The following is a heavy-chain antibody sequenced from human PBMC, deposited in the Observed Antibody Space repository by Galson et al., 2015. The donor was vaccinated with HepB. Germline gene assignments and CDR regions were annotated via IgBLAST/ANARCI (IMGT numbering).Heavy chain of an antibody. D-gene: IGHD2-15*01. J-gene: IGHJ6*02. CDR1: GFSFSNYW. CDR2: IKQDGSDK. V-gene: IGHV3-7*03. Sequence: SLRLSCAASGFSFSNYWMSWVRQAPGKGLEWVANIKQDGSDKYYVDSVKGRFTISRDNAKNSLYLQMNSLRAEDTAVYYCAKRQDVVVVAAPQVYYYYGMDVWGQGTTVTVSS. CDR3: AKRQDVVVVAAPQVYYYYGMDV.